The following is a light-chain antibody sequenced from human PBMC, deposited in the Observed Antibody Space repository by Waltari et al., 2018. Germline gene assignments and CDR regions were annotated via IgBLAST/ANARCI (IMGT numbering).Light chain of an antibody. V-gene: IGLV2-23*02. Sequence: QSALTQPASVSGSPGQSITISCPGTSSDVGSYNLFSWYQQHPGKAPKVMIYEVNKRPSGLSNRFSGSKSGNTDSLTISGLQAEDEADYYCCSYAGSDTHVIFGGGTKLTVL. CDR3: CSYAGSDTHVI. J-gene: IGLJ2*01. CDR1: SSDVGSYNL. CDR2: EVN.